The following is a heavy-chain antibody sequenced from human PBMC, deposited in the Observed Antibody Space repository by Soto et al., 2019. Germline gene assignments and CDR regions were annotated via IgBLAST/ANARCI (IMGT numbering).Heavy chain of an antibody. V-gene: IGHV3-74*01. CDR3: AKLGSSSWSPHYFLDY. CDR2: ISVDGGDT. J-gene: IGHJ4*02. D-gene: IGHD2-2*01. CDR1: GFTLSDYW. Sequence: GGSLRLSCAASGFTLSDYWMHWVRQVPGKGLLWVSRISVDGGDTTYADSVKGRFTISRDNAKNTLYLQMDTLRAEDTAVYYCAKLGSSSWSPHYFLDYWGQGSLVTGSS.